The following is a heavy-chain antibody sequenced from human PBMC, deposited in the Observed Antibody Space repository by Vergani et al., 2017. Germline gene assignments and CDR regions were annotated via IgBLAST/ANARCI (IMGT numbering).Heavy chain of an antibody. V-gene: IGHV3-30*18. J-gene: IGHJ6*02. CDR3: AKEYCDFWSGYYYYGMDV. D-gene: IGHD3-3*01. CDR1: GFTFSSYG. Sequence: QVQLVESGGGVVQPGRSLRLSCAASGFTFSSYGMHWVRQAPGKGLEWVAVISYDGSNKYYADSVKGRFTISRDNSKNTLYLQMNSLSAEDTAVYYCAKEYCDFWSGYYYYGMDVWGQGTTVTVSS. CDR2: ISYDGSNK.